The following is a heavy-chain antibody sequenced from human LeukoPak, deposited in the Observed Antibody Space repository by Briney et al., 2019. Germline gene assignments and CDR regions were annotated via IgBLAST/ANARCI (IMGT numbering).Heavy chain of an antibody. Sequence: SETLSLTCTVSGDSISSSSYYWGWIRQPPGKGLEWIGSIYYSGSTYYNPSLKSRVTISADMSKNQFSLKFISVTAADTAVYYCAREAPVTAVTLRGLYYFDYWGQGTQVTVSS. CDR2: IYYSGST. D-gene: IGHD2-21*02. CDR3: AREAPVTAVTLRGLYYFDY. J-gene: IGHJ4*02. V-gene: IGHV4-39*07. CDR1: GDSISSSSYY.